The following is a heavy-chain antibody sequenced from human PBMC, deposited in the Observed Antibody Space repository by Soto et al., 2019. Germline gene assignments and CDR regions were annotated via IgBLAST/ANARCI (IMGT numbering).Heavy chain of an antibody. D-gene: IGHD2-8*01. CDR1: GFTFSTFA. J-gene: IGHJ5*02. Sequence: QVQLVESGGGVVQPGRSLRLSCTASGFTFSTFALHWVRQGPGKGLEWVAVIWPDGNDKYYADSGKGPFTISSDNSKNPLSLQMNSLRAEDTAVYYSVTGSSCSNGVRYNLGWFGPWGHGTLVTVSS. V-gene: IGHV3-33*01. CDR3: VTGSSCSNGVRYNLGWFGP. CDR2: IWPDGNDK.